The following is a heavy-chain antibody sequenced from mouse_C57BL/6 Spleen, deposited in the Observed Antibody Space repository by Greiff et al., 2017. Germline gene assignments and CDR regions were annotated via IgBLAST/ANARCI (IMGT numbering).Heavy chain of an antibody. J-gene: IGHJ3*01. D-gene: IGHD1-1*01. CDR3: AREAYYGSSYAFAY. CDR1: GYSFTGYY. V-gene: IGHV1-31*01. CDR2: IYPYNGVS. Sequence: VQLQQSGPELVKPGASVKISCKASGYSFTGYYMHWVKQSHGNILDWIGYIYPYNGVSSYNQKFKGKATLTVDKSSSSAYMELRSLTSEASADYYCAREAYYGSSYAFAYWGQGTLVTVSA.